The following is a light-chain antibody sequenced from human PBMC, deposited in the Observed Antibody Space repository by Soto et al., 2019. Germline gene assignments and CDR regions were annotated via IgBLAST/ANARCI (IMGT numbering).Light chain of an antibody. CDR1: SSDVGGYSY. Sequence: QSVLTQTASVSGSPGQSLSISCTGTSSDVGGYSYVSWYQQHPGRAPKLMIYDVSNRPSGISNRFSASKSGNTASLTISGLQVEDEAEYYCSSYASSTTFVFGTGTKVTVL. J-gene: IGLJ1*01. CDR2: DVS. CDR3: SSYASSTTFV. V-gene: IGLV2-14*03.